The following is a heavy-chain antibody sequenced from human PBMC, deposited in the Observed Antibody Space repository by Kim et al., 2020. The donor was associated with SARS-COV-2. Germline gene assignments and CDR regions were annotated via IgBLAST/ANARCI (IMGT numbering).Heavy chain of an antibody. Sequence: NAPLKSRVTMSVDKSKNQFSLKLTSVTAADTAVYYCARCPVDTSSFWFDPWGQGTLVTVSS. D-gene: IGHD2-2*01. V-gene: IGHV4-4*02. CDR3: ARCPVDTSSFWFDP. J-gene: IGHJ5*02.